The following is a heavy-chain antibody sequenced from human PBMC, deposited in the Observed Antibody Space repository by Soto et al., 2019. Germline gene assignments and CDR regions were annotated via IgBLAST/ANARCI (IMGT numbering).Heavy chain of an antibody. CDR3: ARFNLLYSTSSFDS. CDR1: GDSVNSRNYF. J-gene: IGHJ4*01. V-gene: IGHV4-39*01. Sequence: SETLSLTCNVSGDSVNSRNYFWAWIRQPPGKGLEWVGSINYSGTTYYNAHLKSRVAASIDSSNNNFSLKLTSVTAADTALYFCARFNLLYSTSSFDSWGQGILVTVSS. D-gene: IGHD2-2*01. CDR2: INYSGTT.